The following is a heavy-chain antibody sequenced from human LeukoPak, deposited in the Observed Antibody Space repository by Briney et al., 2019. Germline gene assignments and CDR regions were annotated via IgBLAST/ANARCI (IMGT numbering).Heavy chain of an antibody. CDR3: ARLRITMVRGVMVFDY. Sequence: GESLKISCKGSGYSFTSYWIGWARQMPGEGLEWMGIIYPGDSDTRYSPSFQGQVTISADQSISTAYLQWSSLKASNTPMYYCARLRITMVRGVMVFDYWGQGTLVTVSP. J-gene: IGHJ4*02. CDR2: IYPGDSDT. D-gene: IGHD3-10*01. CDR1: GYSFTSYW. V-gene: IGHV5-51*01.